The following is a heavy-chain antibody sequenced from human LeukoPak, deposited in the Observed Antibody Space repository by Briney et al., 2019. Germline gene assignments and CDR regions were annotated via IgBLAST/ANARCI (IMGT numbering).Heavy chain of an antibody. CDR1: GYSFTSYW. Sequence: KPGESLKISCKGSGYSFTSYWIGWVRQMPGKGLECMGIIYPDDSDTRYSPSFQGQVTISADKSISTAYLQWSSLKASDTAMYYCAKLNPDVVVVAATLHNWFDPWGQGTLVTVSS. D-gene: IGHD2-15*01. CDR2: IYPDDSDT. CDR3: AKLNPDVVVVAATLHNWFDP. J-gene: IGHJ5*02. V-gene: IGHV5-51*01.